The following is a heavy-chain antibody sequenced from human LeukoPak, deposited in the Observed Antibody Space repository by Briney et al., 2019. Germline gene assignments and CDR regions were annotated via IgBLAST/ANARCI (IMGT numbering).Heavy chain of an antibody. CDR1: GGTFSSYA. CDR2: IIPIFGIA. CDR3: ARDETGDPTVGY. V-gene: IGHV1-69*04. J-gene: IGHJ4*02. D-gene: IGHD7-27*01. Sequence: GASVKVSCKASGGTFSSYAISWVRQATGQGLEWMGRIIPIFGIANYAQKFQGRVTITADKSTSTAYMELSSLRSEDTAVYYCARDETGDPTVGYWGQGTLVTVSS.